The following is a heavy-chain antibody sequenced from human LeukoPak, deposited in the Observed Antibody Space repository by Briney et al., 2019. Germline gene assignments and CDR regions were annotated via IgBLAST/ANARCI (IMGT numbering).Heavy chain of an antibody. D-gene: IGHD3-16*01. CDR2: INHSGST. Sequence: SETLSLTCAVYGGSFSGYYWSWIRQPPGKGPEWIGEINHSGSTNYNPSLKSRVTISVDTSKNQFSLKLSSVTAADTAVYYCARVGVWGSSNNWGQGTLVTVSS. CDR3: ARVGVWGSSNN. V-gene: IGHV4-34*01. CDR1: GGSFSGYY. J-gene: IGHJ4*02.